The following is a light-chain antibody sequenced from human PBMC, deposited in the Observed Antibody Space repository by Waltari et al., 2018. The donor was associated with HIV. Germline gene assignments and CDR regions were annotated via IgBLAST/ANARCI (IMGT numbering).Light chain of an antibody. CDR2: EVS. V-gene: IGKV2D-29*02. CDR3: MQSLHLLYT. CDR1: QSLKHTDGKTY. Sequence: DIVMTQTPPSLSVTPGQPASISCNSSQSLKHTDGKTYLYWYLQRPGQSPQVLIYEVSNRFPGVPDRFSGSGSRTHFTLKIARVAAEDVGSYYCMQSLHLLYTFGQGTTLEIK. J-gene: IGKJ2*01.